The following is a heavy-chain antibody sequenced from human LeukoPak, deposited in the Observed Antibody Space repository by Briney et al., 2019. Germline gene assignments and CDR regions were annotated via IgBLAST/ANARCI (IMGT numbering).Heavy chain of an antibody. CDR1: GFTFSNFA. Sequence: QPGGSLRLSCVASGFTFSNFAMSWVRHTPGKGLEWVSGISNSDGNTYYADSVKGRFTISRENIKSSLYLQMNSLRTEDTALYYCAKDARYSSGWDYFDYWGQGTLVTVSS. D-gene: IGHD6-19*01. CDR2: ISNSDGNT. J-gene: IGHJ4*02. V-gene: IGHV3-43*02. CDR3: AKDARYSSGWDYFDY.